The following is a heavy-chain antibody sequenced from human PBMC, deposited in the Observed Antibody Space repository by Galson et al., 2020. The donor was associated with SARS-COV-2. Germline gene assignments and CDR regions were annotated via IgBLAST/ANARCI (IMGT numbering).Heavy chain of an antibody. J-gene: IGHJ4*02. D-gene: IGHD5-18*01. CDR1: GFTFDDYA. CDR2: ISGDGGST. Sequence: GESLKISCAASGFTFDDYAMHWVRQAPGKGLEWVSLISGDGGSTYYADSVKGRFTISRDNSKNSLYLQMNSLRTEDTALYYCAKAGGRYSYGYWVSVYYFDYWGQGTLVTVSS. V-gene: IGHV3-43*02. CDR3: AKAGGRYSYGYWVSVYYFDY.